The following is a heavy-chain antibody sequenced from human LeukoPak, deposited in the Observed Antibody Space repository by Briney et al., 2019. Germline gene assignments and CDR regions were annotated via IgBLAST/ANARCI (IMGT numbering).Heavy chain of an antibody. V-gene: IGHV4-39*01. CDR3: ARVDYCSSTSCSER. D-gene: IGHD2-2*01. CDR1: GGSISSSSYY. Sequence: SETLSLTCTVSGGSISSSSYYWGWIRQPPGKGLEWIGSIYYSGSTYYNPSLKSRVTISVDTSKNQFSLKLSSVTAADTAVYYCARVDYCSSTSCSERWGQGTLVTVSS. CDR2: IYYSGST. J-gene: IGHJ4*02.